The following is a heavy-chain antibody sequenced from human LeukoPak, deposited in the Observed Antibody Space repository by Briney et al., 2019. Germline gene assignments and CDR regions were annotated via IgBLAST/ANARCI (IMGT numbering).Heavy chain of an antibody. V-gene: IGHV4-34*01. D-gene: IGHD3-3*01. CDR2: INHSGST. Sequence: SETLSLTCAVYGGSFSGYYWSWIRQPPGKGLEWIGEINHSGSTNYNPSLKSRVTISVDTSKNQFSVKLSSVTAADTAVYYCARGVGEEAYYFDYWGQGTLVTVSS. J-gene: IGHJ4*02. CDR1: GGSFSGYY. CDR3: ARGVGEEAYYFDY.